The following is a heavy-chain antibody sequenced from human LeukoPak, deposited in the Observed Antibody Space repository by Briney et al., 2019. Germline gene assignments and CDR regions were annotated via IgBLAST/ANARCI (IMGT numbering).Heavy chain of an antibody. CDR3: AKDQRSGGSCYDY. CDR1: RFTFSSYA. CDR2: ISGSGGST. V-gene: IGHV3-23*01. Sequence: GRSLRLSCAASRFTFSSYAMSWVRQAPGKGLEWVSAISGSGGSTYYADSVKGRFTISRDNSKNTLYLQMNSLRAEDTAVYYCAKDQRSGGSCYDYWGQGTLVTVSS. D-gene: IGHD2-15*01. J-gene: IGHJ4*02.